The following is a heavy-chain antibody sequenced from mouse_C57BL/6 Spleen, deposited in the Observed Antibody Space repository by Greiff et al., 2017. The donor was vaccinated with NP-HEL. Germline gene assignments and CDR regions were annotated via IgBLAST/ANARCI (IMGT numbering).Heavy chain of an antibody. V-gene: IGHV1-76*01. CDR3: ARSGTTVVMDY. D-gene: IGHD1-1*01. CDR2: IYPGSGNT. J-gene: IGHJ4*01. CDR1: GYTFTDYS. Sequence: VQLQQSGAELVRPGASVKLSCKASGYTFTDYSINWVKQRPGQGLEWIARIYPGSGNTYYNEKFKGKATLTAEKSSSTAYMQLSSLTSEDSAVYFCARSGTTVVMDYWGQGTSVTVSS.